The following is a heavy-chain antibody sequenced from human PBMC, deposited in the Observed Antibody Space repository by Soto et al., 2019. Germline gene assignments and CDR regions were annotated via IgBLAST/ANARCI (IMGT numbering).Heavy chain of an antibody. J-gene: IGHJ6*03. CDR3: AAHSPYYDILTGYYRGNYYYYMDV. CDR1: GFTFTSSA. V-gene: IGHV1-58*02. CDR2: IVVGSGNT. Sequence: SVKVSCKASGFTFTSSAMQWVRQARGQRLEWIGWIVVGSGNTNYAQKFQERVTITRDMSTSTAYMELSSLRSEDTAVYYCAAHSPYYDILTGYYRGNYYYYMDVRGKGTTVTV. D-gene: IGHD3-9*01.